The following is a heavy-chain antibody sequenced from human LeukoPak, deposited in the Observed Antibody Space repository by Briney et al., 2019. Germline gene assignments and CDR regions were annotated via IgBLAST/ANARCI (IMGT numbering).Heavy chain of an antibody. Sequence: GASVKVSCKASGYTFTSYGISWVRQAPGQGLEWMGRIIPILGIANYAQKFQGRVTITADKSTSTAYMELSSLRSEDTAVYYCARTAVPVIQPPTNKYYFDYWGQGTLVTVSS. CDR1: GYTFTSYG. D-gene: IGHD1-1*01. J-gene: IGHJ4*02. CDR3: ARTAVPVIQPPTNKYYFDY. V-gene: IGHV1-69*04. CDR2: IIPILGIA.